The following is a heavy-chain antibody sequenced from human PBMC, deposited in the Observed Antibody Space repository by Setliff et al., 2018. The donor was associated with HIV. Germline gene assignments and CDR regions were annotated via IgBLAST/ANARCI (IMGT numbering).Heavy chain of an antibody. J-gene: IGHJ2*01. V-gene: IGHV1-18*01. CDR1: GYSFTTYG. CDR3: AGGHHFYWYFDL. Sequence: GASVKVSCKASGYSFTTYGISWVRQAPGQGLEWVGWISVYNGQTLYAQKVQDRITVTMDIPKDTAYMELRGLTPDDTAVYYCAGGHHFYWYFDLWGPGTLVTVSS. CDR2: ISVYNGQT.